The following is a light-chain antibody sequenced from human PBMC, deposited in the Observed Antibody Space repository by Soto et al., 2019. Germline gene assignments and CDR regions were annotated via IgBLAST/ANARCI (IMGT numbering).Light chain of an antibody. CDR2: GAS. V-gene: IGKV3-15*01. CDR3: QQHNNWPPIT. J-gene: IGKJ5*01. CDR1: QSVSST. Sequence: VMTQSPATLSVSPGERATLSCRASQSVSSTLAWYQQKPGQAPRLLIYGASTRATGIPARFSGSGSGTEFTLTISSLQSEDFAVYYCQQHNNWPPITFGQGTRLEIK.